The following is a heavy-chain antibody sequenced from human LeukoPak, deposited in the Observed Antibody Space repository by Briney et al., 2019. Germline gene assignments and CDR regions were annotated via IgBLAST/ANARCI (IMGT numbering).Heavy chain of an antibody. CDR2: INHSGST. CDR3: ASVRGYDSSAYGDYFDY. D-gene: IGHD3-22*01. J-gene: IGHJ4*02. CDR1: GGSFSGYY. V-gene: IGHV4-34*01. Sequence: SETLSLTCAVYGGSFSGYYWSWIRQPPGKGLEWIGEINHSGSTNYNPSLKSRVTISVDTSKNQFSLKLSSVTAADTAVYYCASVRGYDSSAYGDYFDYWGQGTLVTVSS.